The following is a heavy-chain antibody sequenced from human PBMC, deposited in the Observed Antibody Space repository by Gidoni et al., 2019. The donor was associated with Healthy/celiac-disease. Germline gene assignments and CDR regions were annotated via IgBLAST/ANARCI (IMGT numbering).Heavy chain of an antibody. CDR1: GFTFSSYS. J-gene: IGHJ4*02. CDR2: ISSSSSYI. CDR3: ARTSSSRTRGYFDY. D-gene: IGHD6-6*01. Sequence: EVQLVESGAGLVKPGGSLRLSCAASGFTFSSYSMNWVRQAPGKGLEWVSSISSSSSYIYYADSVKGRFTISRDNAKNSLYLQMNSLRAEDTAVYYCARTSSSRTRGYFDYWGQGTLVTVAS. V-gene: IGHV3-21*01.